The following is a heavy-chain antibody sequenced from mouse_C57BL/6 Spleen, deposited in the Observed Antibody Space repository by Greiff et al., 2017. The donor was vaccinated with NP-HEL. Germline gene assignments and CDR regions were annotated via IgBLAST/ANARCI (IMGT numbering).Heavy chain of an antibody. Sequence: QVQLQQPGAELVKPGASVKVSCKASGYTFTSYWMHWVKQRPGQGLEWIGRIHPSDSDTNYNQKFKGKATLTVDESSSTAYMQLSSLTSEDSAVYYCAIYGNYYYAMDYWGQGTSVTVSS. CDR1: GYTFTSYW. D-gene: IGHD2-1*01. CDR3: AIYGNYYYAMDY. V-gene: IGHV1-74*01. J-gene: IGHJ4*01. CDR2: IHPSDSDT.